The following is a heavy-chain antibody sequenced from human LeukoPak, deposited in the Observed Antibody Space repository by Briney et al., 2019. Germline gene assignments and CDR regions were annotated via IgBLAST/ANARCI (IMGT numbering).Heavy chain of an antibody. D-gene: IGHD2/OR15-2a*01. CDR2: IKQDGSEK. Sequence: GGSLRLSCAASGFTFSSYWMSWVRQAPGKGLEWVANIKQDGSEKYYVDSVKGRFTISRDNSKNTLYLQMNSLRDDDTAVYYCVRDRGALQYFDYWGQGTLVTVSS. CDR1: GFTFSSYW. V-gene: IGHV3-7*01. CDR3: VRDRGALQYFDY. J-gene: IGHJ4*02.